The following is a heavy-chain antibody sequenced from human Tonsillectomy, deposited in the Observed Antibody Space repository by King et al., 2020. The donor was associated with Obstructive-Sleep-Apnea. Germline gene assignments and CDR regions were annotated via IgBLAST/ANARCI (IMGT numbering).Heavy chain of an antibody. CDR1: GYSFTSYW. V-gene: IGHV5-51*01. D-gene: IGHD2-21*02. CDR2: IYPGDSDT. J-gene: IGHJ4*02. Sequence: VQLVESGAEVKKPGESLKISCKGSGYSFTSYWIGWVRQMPGKGLEWMGIIYPGDSDTRYSPSFQGQVTISADKSISTAYLQWSSLRASDTAMYYCARPATYCGGDCYYDYWGQGTLVTVSS. CDR3: ARPATYCGGDCYYDY.